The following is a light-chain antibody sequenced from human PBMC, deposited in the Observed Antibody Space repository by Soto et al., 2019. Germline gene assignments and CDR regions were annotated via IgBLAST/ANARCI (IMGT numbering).Light chain of an antibody. J-gene: IGLJ7*01. Sequence: QSVLIQPPSVSGSPGQSVTLSCTGTNSDVGSYDYVSLNQHHPGTVPKPMIYNVNGQPSGVPDRFSGSKSGNTASMTISGLQAEDEADYFCFSYTTSATWVFGGGTQLTVL. CDR3: FSYTTSATWV. CDR1: NSDVGSYDY. CDR2: NVN. V-gene: IGLV2-11*01.